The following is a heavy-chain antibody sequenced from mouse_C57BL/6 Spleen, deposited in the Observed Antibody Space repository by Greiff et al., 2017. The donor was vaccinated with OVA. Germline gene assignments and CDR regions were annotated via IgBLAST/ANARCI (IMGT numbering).Heavy chain of an antibody. D-gene: IGHD2-2*01. CDR3: ANSAKGLGFAY. J-gene: IGHJ3*01. CDR2: IHPNSGST. CDR1: GYTFTSYW. V-gene: IGHV1-64*01. Sequence: QVQLQQPGAELVKPGASVQLSCKASGYTFTSYWMHWVKQRPGQGLEWIGMIHPNSGSTNYNEKFKGKATLTVAKSSSTAYMQLSSLTSEDSAVYYCANSAKGLGFAYWGQGTLVTVSA.